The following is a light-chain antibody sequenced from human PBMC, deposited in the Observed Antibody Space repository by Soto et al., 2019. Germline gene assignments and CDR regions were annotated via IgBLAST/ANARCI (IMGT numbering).Light chain of an antibody. Sequence: IVLTQSPGTVSLSPGERATLSCRASQSVGSRWLAWYQQKPGQAPRVLIYGGSNRATGIPDRFSGSGSGTDFTLTISRLEPEDFAVYYCQQYYSSRTFGQGTKVEMK. V-gene: IGKV3-20*01. CDR3: QQYYSSRT. J-gene: IGKJ1*01. CDR2: GGS. CDR1: QSVGSRW.